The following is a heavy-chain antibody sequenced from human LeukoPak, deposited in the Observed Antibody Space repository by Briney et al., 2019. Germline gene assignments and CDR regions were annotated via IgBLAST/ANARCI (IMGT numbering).Heavy chain of an antibody. D-gene: IGHD4-17*01. J-gene: IGHJ3*02. CDR1: GGSISSYY. V-gene: IGHV4-59*01. CDR2: IYYSGST. Sequence: PSETLSLTCTVSGGSISSYYWSWIRQPPGKGLEWIRYIYYSGSTNYTPSLKSRVTISVDTSKNQFSLKLSSVTAADTAVYYGARDHVTTGAFDIWGQGTMVTVSS. CDR3: ARDHVTTGAFDI.